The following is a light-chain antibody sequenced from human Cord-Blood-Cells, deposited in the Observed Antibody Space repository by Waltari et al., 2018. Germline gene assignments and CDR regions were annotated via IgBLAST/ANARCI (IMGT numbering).Light chain of an antibody. J-gene: IGKJ2*01. CDR3: QQYNSYPYT. CDR1: QSISSW. Sequence: DIQMTQSPSTLSASVGDRVTITCRVSQSISSWLAWYQQKPGKAPKLLIYKASSLESGVPARFSGSGSGTEFTLTISSLQPDDFATDDCQQYNSYPYTFGQGTKLEIK. V-gene: IGKV1-5*03. CDR2: KAS.